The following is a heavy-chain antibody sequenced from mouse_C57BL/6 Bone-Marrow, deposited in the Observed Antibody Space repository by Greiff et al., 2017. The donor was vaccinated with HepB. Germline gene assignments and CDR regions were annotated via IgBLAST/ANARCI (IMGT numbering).Heavy chain of an antibody. CDR1: GYTFTDYY. CDR2: INPNNGGT. V-gene: IGHV1-26*01. Sequence: EVQLQQSGPELVKPGASVKISCKASGYTFTDYYMNWVKQSHGKSLEWIGDINPNNGGTSYNQKFKGKATLTVDKSSSTAYMELRSLTSEDSAVYYCARKGYYYGSSPYYFDYWGQGTTLTVSS. D-gene: IGHD1-1*01. J-gene: IGHJ2*01. CDR3: ARKGYYYGSSPYYFDY.